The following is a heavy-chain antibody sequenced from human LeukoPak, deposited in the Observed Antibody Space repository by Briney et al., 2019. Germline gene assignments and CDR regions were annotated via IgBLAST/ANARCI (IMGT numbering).Heavy chain of an antibody. V-gene: IGHV4-4*07. Sequence: SETLSLTCTVSGGSISSYYWSWIRQPAGKGLEWIGRIYTSGSTNYNPSLKSRVTMSVDTSKNQFSLKLSSVTAADTAVYYCARLGEYYYDSSTDWFDPWGQGTLVTVSS. CDR1: GGSISSYY. CDR2: IYTSGST. D-gene: IGHD3-22*01. CDR3: ARLGEYYYDSSTDWFDP. J-gene: IGHJ5*02.